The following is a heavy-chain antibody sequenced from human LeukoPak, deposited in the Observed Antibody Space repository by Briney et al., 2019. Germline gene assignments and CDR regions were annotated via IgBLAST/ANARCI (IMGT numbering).Heavy chain of an antibody. CDR3: ARDRHYYDSSGYYTFDP. V-gene: IGHV1-2*06. J-gene: IGHJ5*02. CDR2: INPNSGGT. D-gene: IGHD3-22*01. Sequence: GASVKVSCKASGYTFTSYDINWVRQAPGQGLEWMGRINPNSGGTNYAQKFQGRVTMTRDTSISTAYMELSRLRSDDTAVYYCARDRHYYDSSGYYTFDPWAREPWSPSPQ. CDR1: GYTFTSYD.